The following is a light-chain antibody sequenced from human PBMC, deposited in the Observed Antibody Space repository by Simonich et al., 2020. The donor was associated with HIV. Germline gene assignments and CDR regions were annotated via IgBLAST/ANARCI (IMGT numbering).Light chain of an antibody. Sequence: EIVFTQSSAHLSLSPGETATLSRKASQSVSSNLAWYQQKPGQAPRRLIYGASTRATGIPARFSGSGSETEFTLTISSLQSEDVAVYYCQQYNNWPPLTFGGGTKVEIK. CDR1: QSVSSN. V-gene: IGKV3-15*01. CDR3: QQYNNWPPLT. CDR2: GAS. J-gene: IGKJ4*01.